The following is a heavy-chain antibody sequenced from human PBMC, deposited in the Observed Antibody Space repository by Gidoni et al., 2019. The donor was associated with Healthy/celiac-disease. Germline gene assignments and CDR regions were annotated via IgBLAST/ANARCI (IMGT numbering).Heavy chain of an antibody. V-gene: IGHV3-11*06. CDR1: GFTFSDYY. D-gene: IGHD2-8*01. CDR2: ISSSSIYT. CDR3: ASVRIDVNVLMVYAIYGGSRDYGMDV. J-gene: IGHJ6*02. Sequence: QVQLVESGGGLVKPGGSLRLSCAASGFTFSDYYMSWIRQAPGKGLEWVSYISSSSIYTNYADSVKGRCTISRDNAKNSLYLQMNSLRAEDTAVYYCASVRIDVNVLMVYAIYGGSRDYGMDVWGQGTTVTVSS.